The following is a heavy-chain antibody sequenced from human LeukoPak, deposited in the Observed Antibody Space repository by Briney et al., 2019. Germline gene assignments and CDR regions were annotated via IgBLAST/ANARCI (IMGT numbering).Heavy chain of an antibody. CDR1: GFTFSTYS. CDR3: ARDLFGGYDAFDY. V-gene: IGHV3-48*04. J-gene: IGHJ4*02. D-gene: IGHD5-12*01. CDR2: ISSSSSTI. Sequence: GGSLRLSCAASGFTFSTYSMNWVRQAPGKGLEWVSYISSSSSTIYYADSVKGRFTISRDNAKISLYLQMNSLRAEDTAVNYCARDLFGGYDAFDYWGQGTLVTVSS.